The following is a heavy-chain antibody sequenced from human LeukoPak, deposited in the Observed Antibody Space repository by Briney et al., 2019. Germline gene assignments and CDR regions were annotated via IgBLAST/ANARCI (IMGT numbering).Heavy chain of an antibody. CDR3: AKGGDYYDSSGGFDY. CDR2: ISWNSGSI. Sequence: GRSLRLSCAASGFTLDNYAMHWVRQAPGKGLEWVSGISWNSGSIGYADSVKGRFTISRDNAKNSLYLQMNSLRAEDMALYYCAKGGDYYDSSGGFDYWGQGTLVTVSS. V-gene: IGHV3-9*03. CDR1: GFTLDNYA. J-gene: IGHJ4*02. D-gene: IGHD3-22*01.